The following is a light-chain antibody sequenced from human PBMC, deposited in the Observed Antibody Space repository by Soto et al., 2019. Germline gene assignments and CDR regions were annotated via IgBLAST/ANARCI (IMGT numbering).Light chain of an antibody. J-gene: IGKJ1*01. CDR2: DAS. V-gene: IGKV1-5*01. CDR1: ESVHKW. CDR3: QPYHGSSLP. Sequence: DIQMTQSPPALSASVGDRVTITCRASESVHKWLAWYQQKAGKAPKVLIYDASTLETGVPSRFSGSGSGTEFALTISRPQPNESATYFCQPYHGSSLPFAQGTKVEI.